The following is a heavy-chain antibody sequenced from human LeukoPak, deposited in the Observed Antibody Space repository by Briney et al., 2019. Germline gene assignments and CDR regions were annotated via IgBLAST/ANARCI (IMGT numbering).Heavy chain of an antibody. CDR1: GFTFDDHG. D-gene: IGHD6-13*01. CDR2: IKWDGGRT. J-gene: IGHJ4*02. V-gene: IGHV3-20*04. Sequence: GGSLRLSCAAAGFTFDDHGMSWVRHAAGEGLEWGSGIKWDGGRTVYAGSVNGRLTISRDNAKNSVYLQMNSLRAEDTALYYCARGSGSSWYFYFDYWGQGTLVTVSS. CDR3: ARGSGSSWYFYFDY.